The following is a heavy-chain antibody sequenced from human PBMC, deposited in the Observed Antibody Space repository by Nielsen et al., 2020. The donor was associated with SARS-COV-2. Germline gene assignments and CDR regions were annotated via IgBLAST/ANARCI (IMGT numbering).Heavy chain of an antibody. CDR3: ARERTTVTTRFIFYYYGMDV. D-gene: IGHD4-17*01. Sequence: VRQAPGKGLEWVSYISSSSSTIYYADSVKGRFTISGDNAKNSLYLQMNSLRDEDTAVYYCARERTTVTTRFIFYYYGMDVWGQGTTVTVSS. V-gene: IGHV3-48*02. CDR2: ISSSSSTI. J-gene: IGHJ6*02.